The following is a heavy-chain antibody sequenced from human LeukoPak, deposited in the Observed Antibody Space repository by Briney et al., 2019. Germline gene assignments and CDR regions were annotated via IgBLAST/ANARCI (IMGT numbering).Heavy chain of an antibody. CDR3: ARGPHDQGIDY. Sequence: PSETLSLTCTVSGGSLSSYYWSWIRQPPGKELEWIGYIYYSGSTNYNPSLKSRVTISLDTSKNQFSLKLSSVTAADTAVYYCARGPHDQGIDYWGQGTLVTVSS. J-gene: IGHJ4*02. V-gene: IGHV4-59*12. CDR2: IYYSGST. CDR1: GGSLSSYY.